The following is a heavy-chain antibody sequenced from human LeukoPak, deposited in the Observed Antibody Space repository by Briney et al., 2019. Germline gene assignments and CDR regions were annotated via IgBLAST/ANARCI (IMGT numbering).Heavy chain of an antibody. V-gene: IGHV4-34*01. CDR2: INHSGST. D-gene: IGHD4-23*01. CDR1: GGSFSGYY. J-gene: IGHJ4*02. CDR3: ARDRTGGPLFDH. Sequence: SETLSLTCAVYGGSFSGYYWSWIRQPPGKGLEWIGEINHSGSTNYNPSLKSRVTISVDTSKNQFSLQLNSVTPEDTAVYYCARDRTGGPLFDHWGQGTLVTVSS.